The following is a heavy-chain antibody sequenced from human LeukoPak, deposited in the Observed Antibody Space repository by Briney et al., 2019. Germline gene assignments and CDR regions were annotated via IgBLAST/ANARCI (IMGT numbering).Heavy chain of an antibody. CDR1: GGSVSSGSYY. D-gene: IGHD3-10*01. CDR3: AREYYYGSGSYPYFDY. CDR2: IYYSGST. J-gene: IGHJ4*02. Sequence: PSETLSLTCSVFGGSVSSGSYYWSWIRQPPGKGLEWIGYIYYSGSTNYNPSLKRRVTISVDTSKNQFSLKLSSVTAADTAVYYCAREYYYGSGSYPYFDYWGQGTLVTVSS. V-gene: IGHV4-61*01.